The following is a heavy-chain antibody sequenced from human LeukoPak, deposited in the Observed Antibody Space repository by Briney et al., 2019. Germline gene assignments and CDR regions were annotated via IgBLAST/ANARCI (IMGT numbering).Heavy chain of an antibody. Sequence: GGSLRPSCAASGFNFIDYSMNWVRQAPGKGLEWISYIGISSGNTKYADSVKGRFTISRDKARNSLYLQMNSLRVDDTAVYYCARDHRYAFDNWGHGTLVTVSS. CDR1: GFNFIDYS. CDR3: ARDHRYAFDN. D-gene: IGHD5-12*01. V-gene: IGHV3-48*01. J-gene: IGHJ4*01. CDR2: IGISSGNT.